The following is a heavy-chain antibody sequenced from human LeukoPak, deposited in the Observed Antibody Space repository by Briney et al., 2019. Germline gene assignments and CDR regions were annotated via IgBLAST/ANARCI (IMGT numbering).Heavy chain of an antibody. CDR3: AHSSSSYYSYFRH. CDR1: GFSLTTSGVG. V-gene: IGHV2-5*02. D-gene: IGHD6-13*01. CDR2: IYVDDGI. Sequence: SGPTLVKRTQTLXLTCTFSGFSLTTSGVGVGWIRKPPGKALKWHALIYVDDGISYSPYLKSRLTITQVTTKNQVVLTMNNLDPVDTSSYACAHSSSSYYSYFRHWGQGTLVTVSS. J-gene: IGHJ1*01.